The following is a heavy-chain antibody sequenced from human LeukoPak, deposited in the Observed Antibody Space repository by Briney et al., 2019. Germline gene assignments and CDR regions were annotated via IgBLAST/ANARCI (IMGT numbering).Heavy chain of an antibody. Sequence: PSETLSLTCTVSGGSISSYYWSWIRQPPGKGLEWIGYIFYSGSTNYNPSLKSRVTISVDTSKNQFSLKLSSVTAADTAVYYCARTAYSSSSVRWCWYFDLWGRGTLVTVSS. CDR3: ARTAYSSSSVRWCWYFDL. D-gene: IGHD6-6*01. CDR1: GGSISSYY. CDR2: IFYSGST. V-gene: IGHV4-59*01. J-gene: IGHJ2*01.